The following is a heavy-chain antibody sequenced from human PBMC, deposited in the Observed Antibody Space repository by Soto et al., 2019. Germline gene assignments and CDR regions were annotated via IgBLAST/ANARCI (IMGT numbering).Heavy chain of an antibody. CDR1: GFTFSRYC. Sequence: EVQLVESGGGLVRPGGSLRLSCAASGFTFSRYCMSWVRQAPGKGLEWVATLKQDGSDKYYVDSVRGRFTISRDNAENSLKLQMNSLRAEDTAVYYCTRGGCNSESHYCFHYWGQGTLVTVSS. V-gene: IGHV3-7*01. CDR3: TRGGCNSESHYCFHY. D-gene: IGHD1-26*01. CDR2: LKQDGSDK. J-gene: IGHJ4*02.